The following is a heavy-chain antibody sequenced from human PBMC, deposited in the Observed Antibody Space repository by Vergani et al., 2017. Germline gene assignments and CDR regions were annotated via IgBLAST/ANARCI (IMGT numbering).Heavy chain of an antibody. D-gene: IGHD2-2*01. Sequence: QVQLVQSGAEVKKPGASVKVSCKASGYTFTSYYMHWVRQAPGQGLEWMGIINPSGGSTSYAQKFQGRVTMTRDTSTSTVYMELSSVRSEDTAVYYCAKVSVPAACVYWFDPWGQGTLVTVSS. J-gene: IGHJ5*02. CDR3: AKVSVPAACVYWFDP. V-gene: IGHV1-46*01. CDR2: INPSGGST. CDR1: GYTFTSYY.